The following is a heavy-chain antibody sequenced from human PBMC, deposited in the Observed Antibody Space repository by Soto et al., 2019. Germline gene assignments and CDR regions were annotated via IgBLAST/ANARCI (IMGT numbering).Heavy chain of an antibody. CDR2: IWYDGSNK. CDR1: GFTFSSYG. D-gene: IGHD6-13*01. V-gene: IGHV3-33*01. J-gene: IGHJ4*02. Sequence: QVQLVESGGGVVQPGRSLRLSCAASGFTFSSYGMHWVRQAPGEGLEWVAVIWYDGSNKYYADSVKGRFTISRDNSKNTLYLQMNSLRAEDTAVYYCARVASSSWHLDYWGQGTLVTVSS. CDR3: ARVASSSWHLDY.